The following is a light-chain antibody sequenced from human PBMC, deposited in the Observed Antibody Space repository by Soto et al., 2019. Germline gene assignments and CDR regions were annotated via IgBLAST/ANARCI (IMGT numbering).Light chain of an antibody. V-gene: IGLV2-14*03. CDR1: ARDVGGYNY. J-gene: IGLJ3*02. CDR2: DVT. CDR3: SSFTSSNSWV. Sequence: QSALTQPASVSGSPGQSITIPCTGTARDVGGYNYVSWHQQHPGKAPKVIIYDVTKRPSGVSDRFSGSKSGDTASLTISGLQDEDEADYYCSSFTSSNSWVFGGGTKLTV.